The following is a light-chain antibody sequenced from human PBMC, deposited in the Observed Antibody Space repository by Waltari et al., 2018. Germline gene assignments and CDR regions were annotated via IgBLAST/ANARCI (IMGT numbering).Light chain of an antibody. Sequence: IKRTRSHSSRSASVGNRVTITCRASQGINNYLSWYQQKPGRAPKALIYYASSLETGVPSRFSGSGYGTDYTLTISSLQPEDIATYYCQQYNNSPFTFGPGTKLDIK. J-gene: IGKJ3*01. V-gene: IGKV1-33*01. CDR1: QGINNY. CDR3: QQYNNSPFT. CDR2: YAS.